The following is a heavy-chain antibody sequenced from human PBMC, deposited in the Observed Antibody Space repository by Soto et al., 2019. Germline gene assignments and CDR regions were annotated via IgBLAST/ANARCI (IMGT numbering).Heavy chain of an antibody. J-gene: IGHJ4*02. Sequence: QVQLQESGPGLVKPSQTLSLTCTVSGGSISSGDYYWSWIRQHPGKGLEWIGYIYYSGSTYYNPSLKSRVTISVDTSKNQFSLKLSSVIAADTAMYYCARTGVRGIPLAYYRGQGTLVTVSS. D-gene: IGHD3-10*01. CDR2: IYYSGST. CDR1: GGSISSGDYY. CDR3: ARTGVRGIPLAYY. V-gene: IGHV4-31*03.